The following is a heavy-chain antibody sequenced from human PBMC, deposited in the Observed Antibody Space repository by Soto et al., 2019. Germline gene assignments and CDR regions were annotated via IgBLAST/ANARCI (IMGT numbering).Heavy chain of an antibody. V-gene: IGHV1-69*06. CDR3: ARGHMVRGVIAYYYGMDV. CDR1: GGTFSSYA. Sequence: QVQLVQSGAEVKKPGSSVKVSCKASGGTFSSYAISWVRQAPGQGLEWMGGIIPIFGTANYAQKFQGRVTITADKSTSTAYMALSSLRSEDTAVYYCARGHMVRGVIAYYYGMDVWGQGTTVTVSS. D-gene: IGHD3-10*01. J-gene: IGHJ6*02. CDR2: IIPIFGTA.